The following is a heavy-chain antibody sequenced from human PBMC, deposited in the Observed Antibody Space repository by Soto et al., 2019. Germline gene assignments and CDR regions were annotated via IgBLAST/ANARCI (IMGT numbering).Heavy chain of an antibody. CDR2: IYPGDFDR. D-gene: IGHD3-22*01. CDR1: GYKFIDYW. V-gene: IGHV5-51*01. Sequence: GESLKISCKGSGYKFIDYWIGGVRQVPGKGLEWMGGIYPGDFDRKYSPSFQGQVTISADKSITTAYLQWSSLKASDTAIYYCARSYGGEYYDSRSYYYAYWGQGTLVTVSS. CDR3: ARSYGGEYYDSRSYYYAY. J-gene: IGHJ4*02.